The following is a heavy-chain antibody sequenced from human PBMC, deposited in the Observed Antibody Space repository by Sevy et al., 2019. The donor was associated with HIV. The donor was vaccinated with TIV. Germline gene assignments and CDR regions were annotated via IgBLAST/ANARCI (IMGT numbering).Heavy chain of an antibody. CDR1: GYTFNTYG. Sequence: ASVKVSCKASGYTFNTYGISWVRQAPGQGLEWMGWISSYYGNTNFAQKFQGRVTMTKDTITNTAYMELTSLRTDDTAVYYCARERTRWQQLVEYYFGMDVWGQGTPVTVSS. CDR3: ARERTRWQQLVEYYFGMDV. CDR2: ISSYYGNT. V-gene: IGHV1-18*01. D-gene: IGHD6-13*01. J-gene: IGHJ6*02.